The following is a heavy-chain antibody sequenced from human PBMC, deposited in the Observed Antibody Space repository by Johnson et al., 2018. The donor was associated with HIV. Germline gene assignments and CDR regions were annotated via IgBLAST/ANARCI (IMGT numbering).Heavy chain of an antibody. J-gene: IGHJ3*02. CDR3: AKVWDYFDSNAFDI. D-gene: IGHD3-22*01. V-gene: IGHV3-9*01. CDR1: GFRFDDYA. Sequence: VQLVESGGGLVQPGRSLRLSCAASGFRFDDYAMHWVRQAPGKGLEWVSGISWNSGSIGYADSVQGRFTIARDNAKNSLYLQMNSLRVDDAAVYYCAKVWDYFDSNAFDIWGQGTVVTVSS. CDR2: ISWNSGSI.